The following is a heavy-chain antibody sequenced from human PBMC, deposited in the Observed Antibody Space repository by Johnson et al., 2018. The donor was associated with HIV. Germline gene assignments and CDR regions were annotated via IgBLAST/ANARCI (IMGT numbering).Heavy chain of an antibody. CDR1: GFTFSSYC. CDR3: EREGSGWYDAFDI. V-gene: IGHV3-74*01. CDR2: INSDGSST. Sequence: VQLVESGGRLVQPGGSLRLSCAASGFTFSSYCMHWVRQAPGKGLVWVSLINSDGSSTNYADSVKGRFNISRDNAKNTLYLQMSSLRAEDTAVYYCEREGSGWYDAFDIWGQGTMVTVSA. J-gene: IGHJ3*02. D-gene: IGHD6-19*01.